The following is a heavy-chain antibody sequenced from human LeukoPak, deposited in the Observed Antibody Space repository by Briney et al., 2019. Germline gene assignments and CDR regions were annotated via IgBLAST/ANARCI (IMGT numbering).Heavy chain of an antibody. CDR3: ARVSVVAATRWFDP. D-gene: IGHD2-15*01. J-gene: IGHJ5*02. Sequence: GASVKVSCKASGGTFSSYAISWVRQAPGQGLEWMGRIIPILGIANYAQKFQGRVTITADKSTSTAYMELSSLRSEDTAVYYCARVSVVAATRWFDPWGQGTLVTVSS. V-gene: IGHV1-69*04. CDR2: IIPILGIA. CDR1: GGTFSSYA.